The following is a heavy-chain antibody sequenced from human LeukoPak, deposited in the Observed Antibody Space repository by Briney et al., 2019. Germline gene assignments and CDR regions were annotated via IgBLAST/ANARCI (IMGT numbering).Heavy chain of an antibody. Sequence: LGESLKISCKGSGYSFTTYWISWVRQMPGKGLEWMGRIDPSDSYTNYSPSFQGHVTISADKSISTAYLQWSSLKASDTAMYYCARDDYGDSQFDYWGQGTLVTVSS. J-gene: IGHJ4*02. D-gene: IGHD4-17*01. CDR3: ARDDYGDSQFDY. V-gene: IGHV5-10-1*01. CDR1: GYSFTTYW. CDR2: IDPSDSYT.